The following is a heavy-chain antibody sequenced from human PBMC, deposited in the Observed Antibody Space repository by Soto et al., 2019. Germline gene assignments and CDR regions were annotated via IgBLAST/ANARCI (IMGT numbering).Heavy chain of an antibody. D-gene: IGHD3-3*01. CDR1: GFPFSSYA. CDR2: ISSNGGST. V-gene: IGHV3-64*01. CDR3: ARAASDFWSGYLIYDY. J-gene: IGHJ4*02. Sequence: GGSLRLSCAASGFPFSSYAMHWVRQAPGKGLEYVSAISSNGGSTYYANSVKGRFTISRDNSKNTLYLQMGSLRSEDTAVYYCARAASDFWSGYLIYDYWGQGTLVTVSS.